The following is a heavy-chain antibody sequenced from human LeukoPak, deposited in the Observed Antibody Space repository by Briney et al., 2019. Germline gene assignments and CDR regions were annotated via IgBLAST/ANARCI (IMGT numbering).Heavy chain of an antibody. CDR3: ARFSYGTSSDY. CDR1: GGSINSYY. Sequence: PSETLSLTCTVSGGSINSYYWSWIRQPPGKGLEWIGYIYYSGSTNYNPSLKGRVTTSVDTSKNQLSLKVSSVTAADTAVYYCARFSYGTSSDYWGQGTLVTVSS. J-gene: IGHJ4*02. V-gene: IGHV4-59*08. CDR2: IYYSGST. D-gene: IGHD6-6*01.